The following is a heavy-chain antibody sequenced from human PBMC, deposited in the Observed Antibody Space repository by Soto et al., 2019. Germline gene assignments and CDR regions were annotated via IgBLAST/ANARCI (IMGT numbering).Heavy chain of an antibody. CDR1: GYTFSHYW. Sequence: GGSLRLSCAASGYTFSHYWMHWVRQAPGKGLVWVAVVNSDGSNTNYADSVKGRFTISRDNSKNTLYLQMNSLRAEDTAVYYCARDFEPHYYDSTQMTFDIWGQGTMVTVSS. V-gene: IGHV3-30-3*01. CDR3: ARDFEPHYYDSTQMTFDI. D-gene: IGHD3-22*01. CDR2: VNSDGSNT. J-gene: IGHJ3*02.